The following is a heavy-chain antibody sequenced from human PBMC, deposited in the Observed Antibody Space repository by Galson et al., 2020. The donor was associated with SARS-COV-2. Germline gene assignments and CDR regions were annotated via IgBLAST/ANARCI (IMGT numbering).Heavy chain of an antibody. J-gene: IGHJ6*03. CDR3: ARVISRRITIFGVVIPKSYYYYMDV. CDR2: ISHSRST. Sequence: SETLSLTCAVSGGSISSSNWWSWVRQPPGKGLEWIGEISHSRSTNYNPSLKSRVTISVDKSKNQFSLKLSSVTAADTAVYYCARVISRRITIFGVVIPKSYYYYMDVWGQGTTVTVSS. V-gene: IGHV4-4*02. CDR1: GGSISSSNW. D-gene: IGHD3-3*01.